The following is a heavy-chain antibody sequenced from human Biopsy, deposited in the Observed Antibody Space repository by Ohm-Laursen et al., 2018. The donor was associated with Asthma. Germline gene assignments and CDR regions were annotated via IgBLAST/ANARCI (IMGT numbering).Heavy chain of an antibody. J-gene: IGHJ4*02. CDR1: GFTFSSFG. Sequence: SLRLSCTASGFTFSSFGMHWVRQAPGKGLEWVACISYDGSNKYYADSVRGRFTISRDYSKNTLYLQMHSLRAEDTAVYYCARGDSSNWSHYYFDYWGQGTLVTVSS. CDR2: ISYDGSNK. V-gene: IGHV3-30*03. CDR3: ARGDSSNWSHYYFDY. D-gene: IGHD3-22*01.